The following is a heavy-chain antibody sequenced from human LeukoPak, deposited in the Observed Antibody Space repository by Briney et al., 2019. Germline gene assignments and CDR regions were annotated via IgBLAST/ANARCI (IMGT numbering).Heavy chain of an antibody. Sequence: GGSLRLSCAASGFTFSSYAMHWVRQAPGKGLEWVAVISYDGSNKYYADSVKGRFTISRDNPKNTLYLQMNSLRAEDTAVYYCARDGTALDYWGQGTLVTVSS. CDR3: ARDGTALDY. CDR2: ISYDGSNK. J-gene: IGHJ4*02. V-gene: IGHV3-30*04. CDR1: GFTFSSYA. D-gene: IGHD1-1*01.